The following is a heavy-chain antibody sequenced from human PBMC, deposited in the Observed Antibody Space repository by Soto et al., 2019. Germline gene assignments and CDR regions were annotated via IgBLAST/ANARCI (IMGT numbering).Heavy chain of an antibody. CDR1: GFTFSNAW. CDR2: IKSKTDGGTT. D-gene: IGHD2-2*01. J-gene: IGHJ5*02. Sequence: QVVESGGDLVKPGGSLRLSCAASGFTFSNAWMHWVRQAPGMGLEWVGRIKSKTDGGTTDFAAPVKGRFTISRDDSKNTVYLQMNSLQTEDTAFDYCTSDLGYWFDPWGQGTLVTVSS. V-gene: IGHV3-15*07. CDR3: TSDLGYWFDP.